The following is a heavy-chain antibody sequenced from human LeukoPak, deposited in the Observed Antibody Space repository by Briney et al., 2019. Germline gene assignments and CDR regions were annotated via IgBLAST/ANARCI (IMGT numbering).Heavy chain of an antibody. J-gene: IGHJ6*02. CDR2: INHSGST. CDR1: GGSFSGYY. CDR3: ARGYGDYWYTHGMDV. V-gene: IGHV4-34*01. D-gene: IGHD4-17*01. Sequence: PSETLSLTCAVYGGSFSGYYWSWIRQPPGKGLEWIGEINHSGSTNYNPSLKSRVTISVDTSKNQFSLKLSSVTAADTAVYYCARGYGDYWYTHGMDVWGQGTTVTVSS.